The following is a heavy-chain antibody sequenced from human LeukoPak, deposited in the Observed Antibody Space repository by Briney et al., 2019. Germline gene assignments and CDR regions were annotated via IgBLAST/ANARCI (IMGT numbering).Heavy chain of an antibody. J-gene: IGHJ3*02. D-gene: IGHD2-15*01. CDR3: AREEVAALLDAFDI. CDR1: GYTFTSYD. CDR2: MNPNSGNT. V-gene: IGHV1-8*01. Sequence: GASVKVSCKASGYTFTSYDINWVRQATGQGLEWMGWMNPNSGNTGYAQKFQGRVTMTRNTSISTAYMELSSLRSEDTAVYYCAREEVAALLDAFDIWGQGTMVTVSS.